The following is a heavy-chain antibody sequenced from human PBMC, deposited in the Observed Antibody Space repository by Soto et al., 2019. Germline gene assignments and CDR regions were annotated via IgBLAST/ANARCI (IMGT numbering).Heavy chain of an antibody. CDR2: ISRTTNYI. CDR3: GRGSGDLNSEFGF. J-gene: IGHJ4*02. CDR1: GFTFNRYS. Sequence: GGSVRLSCAASGFTFNRYSMNWVRQAPGKGLEWVSSISRTTNYIYYVDSMKGRFTISRDNAKNSLYLEMNSLRAEDTAVYYCGRGSGDLNSEFGFWGQGTLVTVSS. V-gene: IGHV3-21*06. D-gene: IGHD3-10*01.